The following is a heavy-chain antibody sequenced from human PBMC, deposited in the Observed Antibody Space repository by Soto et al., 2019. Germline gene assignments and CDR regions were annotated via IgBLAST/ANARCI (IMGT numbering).Heavy chain of an antibody. J-gene: IGHJ6*02. Sequence: SETLSLTCAVSGGSISSGGYSWSWIRQPPGKGLEWIGYMYHSGSTYYNPSLKSRVTISIDRSKNQFSLKLSSVTAADTAVYYCACIFSGGYGYGFYYYGMDVWGQGTTVTVSS. CDR2: MYHSGST. CDR3: ACIFSGGYGYGFYYYGMDV. V-gene: IGHV4-30-2*01. CDR1: GGSISSGGYS. D-gene: IGHD5-18*01.